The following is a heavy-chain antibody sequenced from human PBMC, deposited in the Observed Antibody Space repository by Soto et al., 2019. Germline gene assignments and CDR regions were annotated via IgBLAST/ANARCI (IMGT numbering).Heavy chain of an antibody. Sequence: ASVKVSCKASGGSFSNLGISWVRQAPGQGLEWMGGIVPVFGRPNYAQRFRGRLTITADESTSTGYMELVSLRSDDTAVYYCAREGSGYNFWGQGTQVTVSS. CDR2: IVPVFGRP. V-gene: IGHV1-69*13. CDR1: GGSFSNLG. D-gene: IGHD5-12*01. CDR3: AREGSGYNF. J-gene: IGHJ4*02.